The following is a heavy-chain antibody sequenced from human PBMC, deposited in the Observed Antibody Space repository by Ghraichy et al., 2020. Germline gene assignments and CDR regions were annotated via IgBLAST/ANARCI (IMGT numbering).Heavy chain of an antibody. CDR2: IYTTGTT. CDR3: ARVARYYYYAMDV. J-gene: IGHJ6*02. CDR1: GGSISSGGYY. V-gene: IGHV4-61*02. Sequence: LNISCTVSGGSISSGGYYWSWIRQPAGKGLEWIGRIYTTGTTNYNPSLKSRLTISVDTSKNQFSLKMNSVTAADTAVYYCARVARYYYYAMDVWGQGTTVTVSS.